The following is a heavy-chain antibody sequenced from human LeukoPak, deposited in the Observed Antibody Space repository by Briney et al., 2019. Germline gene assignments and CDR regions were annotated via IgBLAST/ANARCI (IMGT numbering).Heavy chain of an antibody. CDR2: INSDASRI. D-gene: IGHD1-26*01. CDR3: AREAGATNG. CDR1: GFTLSNYW. V-gene: IGHV3-74*03. J-gene: IGHJ4*02. Sequence: GGSLRLSCAASGFTLSNYWMQWVRQAPGTGLVWVARINSDASRITYADSVKGRFTISRDNAKSSLYLQMNYLRAEDTAVYYCAREAGATNGWGQGTLVTVSS.